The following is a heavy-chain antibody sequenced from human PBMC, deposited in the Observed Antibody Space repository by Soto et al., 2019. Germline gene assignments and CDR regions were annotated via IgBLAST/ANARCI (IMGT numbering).Heavy chain of an antibody. CDR3: ARACSDGGCYAS. J-gene: IGHJ5*02. CDR2: IYYSGTT. V-gene: IGHV4-59*01. Sequence: SETLSLTCTVSGGSISTYSWSWIRQPPGKGLEWIGYIYYSGTTNYNPSLKSRVTISLDMSKNQFYLKLSSVTAADTAVYYCARACSDGGCYASWGQGALVTVSS. D-gene: IGHD2-15*01. CDR1: GGSISTYS.